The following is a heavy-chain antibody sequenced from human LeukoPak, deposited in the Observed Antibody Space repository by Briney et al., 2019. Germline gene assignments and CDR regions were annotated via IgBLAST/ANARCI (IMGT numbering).Heavy chain of an antibody. V-gene: IGHV4-30-2*02. CDR2: IHNSGST. Sequence: SETLSLTCAVSGGSISSVDDFWSWIRQAPGRGLEWIGHIHNSGSTYYNPSLKSRVTISVDTSKNQFSLKLSSVTAADTAVYYCARSQNYDFWSGYYGYWGQGTLVTVSS. CDR3: ARSQNYDFWSGYYGY. CDR1: GGSISSVDDF. D-gene: IGHD3-3*01. J-gene: IGHJ4*02.